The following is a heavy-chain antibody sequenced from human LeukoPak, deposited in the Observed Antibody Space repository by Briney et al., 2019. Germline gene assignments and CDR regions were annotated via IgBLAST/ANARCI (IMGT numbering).Heavy chain of an antibody. D-gene: IGHD3-10*01. CDR1: GFTFSSYS. V-gene: IGHV3-21*01. Sequence: GGSLRLSCAASGFTFSSYSMNWVRQAPGKGLEWVSSISGGTHYIYYADSVKGRFTISRDNAQNSLYLQMNTLRPEDTAVYYCARDLGRFGEDSTNYYWGQGTLVTVSS. CDR3: ARDLGRFGEDSTNYY. CDR2: ISGGTHYI. J-gene: IGHJ4*02.